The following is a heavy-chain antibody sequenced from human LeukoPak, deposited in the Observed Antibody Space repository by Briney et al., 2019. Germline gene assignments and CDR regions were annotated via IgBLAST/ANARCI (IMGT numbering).Heavy chain of an antibody. CDR1: GYTFSDYA. J-gene: IGHJ4*02. CDR2: IDAGNGDT. D-gene: IGHD5-24*01. Sequence: ASVKVSCKASGYTFSDYAMHWVRQAPGQRFEWMGWIDAGNGDTRYSQKFQGRVTITRDTSASTAYIELRSLRSEDTAVYYCASSGTVFGGYNSQPTFDYWGQGTLVTVSS. V-gene: IGHV1-3*01. CDR3: ASSGTVFGGYNSQPTFDY.